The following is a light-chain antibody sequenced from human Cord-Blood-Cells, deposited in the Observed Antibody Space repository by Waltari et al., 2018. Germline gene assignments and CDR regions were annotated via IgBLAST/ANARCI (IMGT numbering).Light chain of an antibody. Sequence: DIVMTQSPLSLPVTPGEPASISCRSSQSLLHSNGYNYLDWYLQKPGQSPQLLIYLGSNRAAGVPDRVSGSGSGTDFTLKSSRVEAEDVGVYYCMQALQTPWTFGQGTKVEIK. CDR1: QSLLHSNGYNY. CDR3: MQALQTPWT. J-gene: IGKJ1*01. V-gene: IGKV2-28*01. CDR2: LGS.